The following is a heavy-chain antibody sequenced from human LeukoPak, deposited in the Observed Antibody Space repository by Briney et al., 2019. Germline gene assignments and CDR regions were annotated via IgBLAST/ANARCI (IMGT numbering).Heavy chain of an antibody. CDR1: GFTFSSYW. V-gene: IGHV3-7*05. CDR3: ARDPYSSTWSYGMDV. CDR2: IKQDGSEK. Sequence: GGSLRLSCVASGFTFSSYWMSWVRQAPGKGLDWVANIKQDGSEKVYVDSVKGRFAISRDNAKNSLFLQMDALRAEDTAVYYCARDPYSSTWSYGMDVWGQGTTVSVSS. J-gene: IGHJ6*02. D-gene: IGHD6-6*01.